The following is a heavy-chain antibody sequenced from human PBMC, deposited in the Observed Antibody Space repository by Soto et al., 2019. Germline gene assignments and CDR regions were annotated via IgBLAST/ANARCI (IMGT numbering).Heavy chain of an antibody. CDR3: ARGGQDFWSGPFDY. J-gene: IGHJ4*02. D-gene: IGHD3-3*01. V-gene: IGHV4-59*12. Sequence: SETLSLTCTVSGGSISSYYWSWIRQPPGKGLEWIGYIYYSGSTNYNPSLKSRVTISVDTSKNQFSLKLNSVTAADTAVYYCARGGQDFWSGPFDYWGQGALVTVS. CDR1: GGSISSYY. CDR2: IYYSGST.